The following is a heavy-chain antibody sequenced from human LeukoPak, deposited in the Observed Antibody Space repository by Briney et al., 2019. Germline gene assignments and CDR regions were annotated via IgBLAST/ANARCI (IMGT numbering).Heavy chain of an antibody. V-gene: IGHV3-53*01. D-gene: IGHD5-24*01. CDR3: VRERFGAIVEN. CDR2: VYGGGNT. J-gene: IGHJ4*02. CDR1: GFTLSDHY. Sequence: GGSLRLSCAASGFTLSDHYMDWVRQAPGKGLEWVSTVYGGGNTAYADSVKGRFTISGDTSKNTLLLQMNSLRAEDTALYFCVRERFGAIVENWGQGALVIVSS.